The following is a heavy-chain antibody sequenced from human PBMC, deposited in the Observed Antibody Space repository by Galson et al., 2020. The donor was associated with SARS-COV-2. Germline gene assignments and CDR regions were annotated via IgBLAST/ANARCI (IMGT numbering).Heavy chain of an antibody. J-gene: IGHJ4*02. V-gene: IGHV3-48*01. CDR3: ARDSGSSSDY. CDR2: IGSASDII. D-gene: IGHD3-22*01. Sequence: GESLKISCVASGFTFSDYNMNWVRQAPGKGLEWVSYIGSASDIIYYADSVKGRFTISRDNAKDSLYLQMNSLRAEDTAVYYCARDSGSSSDYWGQGTLVTVSS. CDR1: GFTFSDYN.